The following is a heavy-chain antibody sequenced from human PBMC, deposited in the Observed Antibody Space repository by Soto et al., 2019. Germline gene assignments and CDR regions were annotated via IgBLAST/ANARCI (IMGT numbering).Heavy chain of an antibody. CDR1: GFTFSHYW. Sequence: EVELVESGGGVAQPGGSLRLSCAVSGFTFSHYWMHWVRQAPGGGLEWVSGINGDGRTTTYTESVKGRFTITRENAKNTMSLQMTSLRDADTAVYFCARAPHYGGNSGPEDYWGQGTLVTVSS. J-gene: IGHJ4*02. V-gene: IGHV3-74*03. CDR2: INGDGRTT. D-gene: IGHD4-17*01. CDR3: ARAPHYGGNSGPEDY.